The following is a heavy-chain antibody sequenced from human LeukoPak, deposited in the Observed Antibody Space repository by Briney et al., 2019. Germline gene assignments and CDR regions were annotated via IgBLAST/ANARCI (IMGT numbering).Heavy chain of an antibody. V-gene: IGHV3-48*03. Sequence: GGSLRLSCAASGFTFSSYEMNWVRQAPGKGLERVSYISSSGSTIYYADSVKGRFTISRDNAKNSLYLQMNSLRAEDTAVYYCARVSYYDSSGYEENPVFDYWGQGTLVTASS. CDR1: GFTFSSYE. J-gene: IGHJ4*02. D-gene: IGHD3-22*01. CDR3: ARVSYYDSSGYEENPVFDY. CDR2: ISSSGSTI.